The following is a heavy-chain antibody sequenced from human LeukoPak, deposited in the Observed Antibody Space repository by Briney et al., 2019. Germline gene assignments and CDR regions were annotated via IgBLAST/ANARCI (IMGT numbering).Heavy chain of an antibody. CDR3: ASPYYYDSSGYYSGGY. CDR2: ISSSGSTI. D-gene: IGHD3-22*01. Sequence: GGSLRLSCAASGFTFSSYEMNWVRQAPGKGLEWVSYISSSGSTIYYADSVKGRFTISRDNAKNSLYLQMNSLRAEDTAVYYCASPYYYDSSGYYSGGYWGQGTLVTVSS. V-gene: IGHV3-48*03. CDR1: GFTFSSYE. J-gene: IGHJ4*02.